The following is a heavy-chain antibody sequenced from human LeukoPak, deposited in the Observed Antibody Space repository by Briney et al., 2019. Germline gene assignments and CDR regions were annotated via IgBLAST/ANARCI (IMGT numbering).Heavy chain of an antibody. CDR1: GFTVSSNY. Sequence: GGSLRLSCAASGFTVSSNYMNWVRQAPGKGLEWVSVIYSGGSTYYADSVKGRFTISRDNSKSTLYLQMNSLRAEDTAVCYCARDLGNSGRFDYWGQGTLVTVSS. D-gene: IGHD4-23*01. J-gene: IGHJ4*02. V-gene: IGHV3-53*01. CDR3: ARDLGNSGRFDY. CDR2: IYSGGST.